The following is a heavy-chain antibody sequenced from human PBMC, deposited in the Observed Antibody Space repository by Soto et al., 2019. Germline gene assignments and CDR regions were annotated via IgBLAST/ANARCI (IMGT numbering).Heavy chain of an antibody. J-gene: IGHJ4*02. CDR1: GFTFSSYG. V-gene: IGHV3-33*01. CDR3: ARDSNLRFLEWLFSY. CDR2: IWYDGSNK. Sequence: GGSLRLSCAASGFTFSSYGMHWVRQAPGKGLEWVAVIWYDGSNKYYADSVKGRFTISRDNSKNTLYLQMNSLRAEDTAVYYCARDSNLRFLEWLFSYWGQGTLVTVSS. D-gene: IGHD3-3*01.